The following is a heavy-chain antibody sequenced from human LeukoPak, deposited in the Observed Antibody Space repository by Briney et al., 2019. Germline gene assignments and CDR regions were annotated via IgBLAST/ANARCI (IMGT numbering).Heavy chain of an antibody. V-gene: IGHV4-59*01. D-gene: IGHD6-25*01. CDR2: IYYNGTT. CDR3: ARTRLLPHYFDY. CDR1: GGSISRYS. Sequence: PSETLSRTCTVSGGSISRYSWSWIRQPPGKGLEWIGYIYYNGTTNYNPSLKSRVTISLNTSKNQFSLKLSSATAADTAMYYCARTRLLPHYFDYWSQGTLVTVSS. J-gene: IGHJ4*02.